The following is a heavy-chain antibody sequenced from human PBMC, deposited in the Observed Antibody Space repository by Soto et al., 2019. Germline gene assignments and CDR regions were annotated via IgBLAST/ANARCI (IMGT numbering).Heavy chain of an antibody. D-gene: IGHD7-27*01. J-gene: IGHJ4*02. CDR2: IKQDGSEK. Sequence: EVQLVESGGGLVQPGESLRLSCVASGFALSNDWINWVRQAPGKGLEWVANIKQDGSEKKYVDSVKGRFTISRDNARNSLYLQMNSLRAEDTAAYYCATETSTWGCWGQGTLVTVSS. CDR3: ATETSTWGC. CDR1: GFALSNDW. V-gene: IGHV3-7*05.